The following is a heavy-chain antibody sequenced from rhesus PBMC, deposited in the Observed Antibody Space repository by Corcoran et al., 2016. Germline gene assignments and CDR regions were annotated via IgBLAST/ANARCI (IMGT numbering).Heavy chain of an antibody. CDR1: GFTFSNYW. Sequence: EVQLVESGGGLAKPGGSLRLSCAASGFTFSNYWMSWLRQAPGKGLEWISAIDSCGSSTYYADSVKGRFTISRENAKNTLYLQMNSLRAEDTAVYYCAKVVAYYFDYWGQGVLVTVSS. CDR2: IDSCGSST. J-gene: IGHJ4*01. D-gene: IGHD2-39*02. CDR3: AKVVAYYFDY. V-gene: IGHV3-28*02.